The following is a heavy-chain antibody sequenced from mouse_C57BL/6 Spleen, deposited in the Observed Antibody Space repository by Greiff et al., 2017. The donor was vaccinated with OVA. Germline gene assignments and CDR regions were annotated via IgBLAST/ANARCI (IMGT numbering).Heavy chain of an antibody. CDR3: ARGVDYYGSSAWFAY. V-gene: IGHV3-6*01. D-gene: IGHD1-1*01. J-gene: IGHJ3*01. Sequence: EVQVVESGPGLVKPSQSLSLTCSVTGYSITSGSYWNWIRQFPGNKLEWMGYISYDGSNNYNPSLKNRISITRDTSKNQFFLKLNSVTTEDTATYYWARGVDYYGSSAWFAYWGQGTLVTVSA. CDR1: GYSITSGSY. CDR2: ISYDGSN.